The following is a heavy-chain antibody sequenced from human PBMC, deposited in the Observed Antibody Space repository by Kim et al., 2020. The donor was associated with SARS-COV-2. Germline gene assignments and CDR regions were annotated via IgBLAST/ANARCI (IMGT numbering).Heavy chain of an antibody. V-gene: IGHV3-23*01. CDR3: AKQGVAAMTPFDS. Sequence: YADSVQCRRTVSRDNSEHTLWLQMNSLKADDTAVYYCAKQGVAAMTPFDSWGQGTLVTVSS. D-gene: IGHD3-3*01. J-gene: IGHJ4*02.